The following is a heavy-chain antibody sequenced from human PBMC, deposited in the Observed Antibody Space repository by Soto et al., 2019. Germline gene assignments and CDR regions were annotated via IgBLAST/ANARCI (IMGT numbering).Heavy chain of an antibody. CDR2: VYYTGST. D-gene: IGHD3-22*01. J-gene: IGHJ4*02. CDR1: GDSISTFY. Sequence: SETLSLTCTVYGDSISTFYWGWMRQSPGKELEWIGYVYYTGSTNYNPSLKSRVTISVDRSKNQFSLKLTSANAADTAVYYCARGRTVRNYADDSSDYFYFFDYWGQGTQVTVSS. CDR3: ARGRTVRNYADDSSDYFYFFDY. V-gene: IGHV4-59*01.